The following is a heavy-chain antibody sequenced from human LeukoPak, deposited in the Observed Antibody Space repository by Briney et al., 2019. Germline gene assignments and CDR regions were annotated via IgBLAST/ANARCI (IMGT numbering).Heavy chain of an antibody. V-gene: IGHV3-21*01. CDR3: TRVGLEMAAPSPNQRNHALDI. Sequence: GGSLRLSCAASGFTFSSYSMNWVRQAPGKGLEWVSSISSSSSYIYYADSVKGRFTISRDNAKNSLYLQMNSLRAEDTAVYYCTRVGLEMAAPSPNQRNHALDIWGQGSMVTVSS. CDR2: ISSSSSYI. J-gene: IGHJ3*02. D-gene: IGHD5-24*01. CDR1: GFTFSSYS.